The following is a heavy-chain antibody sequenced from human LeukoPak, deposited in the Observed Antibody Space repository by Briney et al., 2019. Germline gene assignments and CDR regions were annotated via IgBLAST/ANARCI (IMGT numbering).Heavy chain of an antibody. J-gene: IGHJ6*04. D-gene: IGHD3-10*01. Sequence: GGSLRLSCAVSGFTFSTHSMNWVRQAPGKGLEWVSYIIRSSNTIYYADSVKGRFTISRDNAKNSLYLQMNSLRAEDTAVYYCARAVGHGSGSPRMDVWGKGTTVTVSS. CDR1: GFTFSTHS. CDR2: IIRSSNTI. V-gene: IGHV3-48*01. CDR3: ARAVGHGSGSPRMDV.